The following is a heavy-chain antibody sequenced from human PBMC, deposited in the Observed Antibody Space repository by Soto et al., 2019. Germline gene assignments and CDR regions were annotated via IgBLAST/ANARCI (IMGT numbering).Heavy chain of an antibody. CDR3: ARRGDFEYSSSWSFDY. CDR2: IYYSGST. J-gene: IGHJ4*02. Sequence: QVQLQESGPGLVKPSETLSLTCTVSGGSISSYYCRWIRQPPGKGLEWIGYIYYSGSTNYNPSLKSRVTISVDTSKNQFSLKLSSVTAADTAVYYCARRGDFEYSSSWSFDYWGQGTLVTVSS. D-gene: IGHD6-13*01. V-gene: IGHV4-59*01. CDR1: GGSISSYY.